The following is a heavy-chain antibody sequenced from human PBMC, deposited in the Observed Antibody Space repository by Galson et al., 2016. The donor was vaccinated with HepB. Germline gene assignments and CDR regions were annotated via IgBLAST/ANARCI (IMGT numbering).Heavy chain of an antibody. J-gene: IGHJ6*02. CDR1: GGSISSSSYY. CDR2: IYYSGNT. CDR3: ARDVGHLYGLRFFYGMDV. D-gene: IGHD3-16*01. V-gene: IGHV4-39*02. Sequence: SETLSLTCTVSGGSISSSSYYWGCIRQPPGKGLEWIGSIYYSGNTYYNPSLKSRVTISVDTSKNQFSLKLTSVTAADTAVYFCARDVGHLYGLRFFYGMDVWGPATTVTV.